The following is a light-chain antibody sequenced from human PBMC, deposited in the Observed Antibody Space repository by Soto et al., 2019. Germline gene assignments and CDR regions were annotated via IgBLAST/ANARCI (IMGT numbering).Light chain of an antibody. CDR1: QSLLHSNGYTY. J-gene: IGKJ5*01. CDR2: LRS. CDR3: MQALQTPLT. Sequence: DIVMTQSPLPLPVTPGEPASISCRSSQSLLHSNGYTYLDWYLQKPGQSPQLLIYLRSNRASGVPGRFSVSGSGTDFTLKISRVEAEDVGVYYCMQALQTPLTFGQGTRLEIK. V-gene: IGKV2-28*01.